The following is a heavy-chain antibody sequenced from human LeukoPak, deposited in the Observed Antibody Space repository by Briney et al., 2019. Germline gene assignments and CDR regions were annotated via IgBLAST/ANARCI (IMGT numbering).Heavy chain of an antibody. V-gene: IGHV3-9*01. CDR1: GFTFGDYG. J-gene: IGHJ3*02. CDR2: ISWNSDNI. D-gene: IGHD2-15*01. Sequence: GRSLRLSCAASGFTFGDYGMHWVRQAPGKGLEWVSDISWNSDNIGYADSVKGRFTISRDNAKNSLYLQMNSLRAEDTAVYYCARGGVVVPGAFDIWGQGTMVTVSS. CDR3: ARGGVVVPGAFDI.